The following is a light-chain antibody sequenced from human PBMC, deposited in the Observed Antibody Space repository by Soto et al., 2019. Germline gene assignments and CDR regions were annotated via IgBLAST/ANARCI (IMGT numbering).Light chain of an antibody. CDR2: GAS. J-gene: IGKJ1*01. Sequence: ILLTQSPGTLSWSPGERATLSCRASQSVSSSYLAWYQQKPGQAPRLLIYGASSRAPGIPDRLRISGSGTDFTLTISRLEPEDFAVYYCQQYGSSPWTFGQGTKVEIK. CDR1: QSVSSSY. V-gene: IGKV3-20*01. CDR3: QQYGSSPWT.